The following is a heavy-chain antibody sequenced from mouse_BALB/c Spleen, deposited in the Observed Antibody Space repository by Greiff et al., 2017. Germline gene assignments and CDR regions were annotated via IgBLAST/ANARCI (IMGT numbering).Heavy chain of an antibody. CDR2: INPNNGGT. J-gene: IGHJ3*01. CDR3: ARLGYGNDPAWFAY. Sequence: VQLQQSGPELVKPGASVKIPCKASGYTFTDYNMDWVKQSHGKSLEWIGDINPNNGGTIYNQKFKGKATLTVDKSSSTAYMELRSLTSEDTAVYYCARLGYGNDPAWFAYWGQGTLVTVSA. V-gene: IGHV1-18*01. CDR1: GYTFTDYN. D-gene: IGHD2-10*02.